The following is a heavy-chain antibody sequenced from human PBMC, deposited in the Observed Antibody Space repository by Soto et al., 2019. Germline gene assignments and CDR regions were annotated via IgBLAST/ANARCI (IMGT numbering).Heavy chain of an antibody. CDR3: ARVRYSSGWYVNHVIYYYYGMDV. D-gene: IGHD6-19*01. J-gene: IGHJ6*02. Sequence: ASVKVSCKASGYTFTGYYMHWVRQAPGQGLEWMGWINPNSGGTNYAQKNQGWVTMTRDTSISTAYMELSRLRSDDTAVYYCARVRYSSGWYVNHVIYYYYGMDVWGQGTTVTVSS. CDR1: GYTFTGYY. V-gene: IGHV1-2*04. CDR2: INPNSGGT.